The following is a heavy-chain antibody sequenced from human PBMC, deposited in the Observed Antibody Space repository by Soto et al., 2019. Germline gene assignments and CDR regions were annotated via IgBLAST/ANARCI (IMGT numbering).Heavy chain of an antibody. V-gene: IGHV3-23*01. CDR3: ATQAYCSGGSCYSFDY. CDR1: GFTFSSYA. CDR2: ISGSGGST. D-gene: IGHD2-15*01. Sequence: GGSLRLSCAASGFTFSSYAMSWVRQAPGKGLEWVSAISGSGGSTYYADSVKGRFTISRDNSKNTLYLQMNSLRAEDTAVYYCATQAYCSGGSCYSFDYWGQGTLVTVSS. J-gene: IGHJ4*02.